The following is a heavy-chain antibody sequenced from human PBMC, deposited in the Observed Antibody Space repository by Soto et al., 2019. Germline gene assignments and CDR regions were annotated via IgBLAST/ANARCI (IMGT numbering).Heavy chain of an antibody. CDR2: IYHSGST. CDR1: GDSISSGGYS. V-gene: IGHV4-30-2*01. D-gene: IGHD5-18*01. J-gene: IGHJ4*02. CDR3: ALSYSYGNFDY. Sequence: SETLSLTCTVSGDSISSGGYSWSWIRQPPGKGLEWIGYIYHSGSTYYNPSLKSRVTISVDRSKNQFSLKLSSVTAADTAVYYCALSYSYGNFDYWGQGTLVTVSS.